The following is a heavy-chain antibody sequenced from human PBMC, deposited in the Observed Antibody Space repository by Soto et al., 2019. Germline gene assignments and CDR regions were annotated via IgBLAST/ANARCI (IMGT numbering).Heavy chain of an antibody. V-gene: IGHV6-1*01. CDR3: ARGKMVVAALDAFDI. D-gene: IGHD2-15*01. CDR1: GDSVSSNSSA. Sequence: QTLSLTCAISGDSVSSNSSAWNWIRQSPSRGLEWLGRTYYRSKWYNDYAVSVKSRITINPDTSKNHFSLQLNSVTPEDTAVYYCARGKMVVAALDAFDIWGQGTMVTVSS. J-gene: IGHJ3*02. CDR2: TYYRSKWYN.